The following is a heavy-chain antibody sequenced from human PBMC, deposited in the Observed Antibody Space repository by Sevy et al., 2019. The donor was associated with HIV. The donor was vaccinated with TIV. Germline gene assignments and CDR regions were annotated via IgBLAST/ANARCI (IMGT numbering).Heavy chain of an antibody. V-gene: IGHV1-2*02. CDR3: ARDLRLRGYSYGSSDY. D-gene: IGHD5-18*01. CDR2: INPNSGGI. CDR1: GYTFTDQY. Sequence: ASVKVSCKDSGYTFTDQYIHWVRQAPGQGLEWMGWINPNSGGINYRQDFQGRVTLTRDTSITKAYMELSGLKSDDTAIYYCARDLRLRGYSYGSSDYWGQGTLVTVSS. J-gene: IGHJ4*02.